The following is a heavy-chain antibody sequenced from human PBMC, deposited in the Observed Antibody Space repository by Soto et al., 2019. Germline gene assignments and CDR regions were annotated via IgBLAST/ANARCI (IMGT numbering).Heavy chain of an antibody. D-gene: IGHD3-22*01. CDR2: IYYTGST. V-gene: IGHV4-31*03. Sequence: SETLSLTCSVSGMSIKSGGYYWTWIRQLPGKGLEWIGDIYYTGSTYYHPSLKTRVTLSMDTSKNQFSLNLGSATAADTAVYYCATQPRYDSSGYFYYWGQGAQVTVSS. CDR3: ATQPRYDSSGYFYY. J-gene: IGHJ4*02. CDR1: GMSIKSGGYY.